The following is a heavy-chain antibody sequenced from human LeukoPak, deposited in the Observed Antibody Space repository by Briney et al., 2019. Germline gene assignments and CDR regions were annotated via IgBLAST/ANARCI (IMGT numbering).Heavy chain of an antibody. CDR2: IYYSGST. CDR3: ARKSYYYGSGREGPLDY. CDR1: GGSISSYY. Sequence: SETLSLTCTVSGGSISSYYWSWIRQPPGKGLEWIGYIYYSGSTNYNPSLKSRVTISVDTSKNQFSLKLSSVTAADTAVYYCARKSYYYGSGREGPLDYWGQATLVTVSS. J-gene: IGHJ4*02. V-gene: IGHV4-59*01. D-gene: IGHD3-10*01.